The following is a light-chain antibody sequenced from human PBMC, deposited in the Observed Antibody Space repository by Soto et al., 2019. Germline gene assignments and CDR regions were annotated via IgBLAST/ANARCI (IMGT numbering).Light chain of an antibody. CDR1: QSVRGS. V-gene: IGKV3-11*01. CDR3: QQRSNWPT. CDR2: DAS. J-gene: IGKJ3*01. Sequence: EIVLTQSPATLSLSPGERATLSCRASQSVRGSLAWYQQKPGQAPRLLIYDASNRATGIPARFSGGGSGTDFTLTISSLXPEDXAVYYCQQRSNWPTFGPGTKVDIK.